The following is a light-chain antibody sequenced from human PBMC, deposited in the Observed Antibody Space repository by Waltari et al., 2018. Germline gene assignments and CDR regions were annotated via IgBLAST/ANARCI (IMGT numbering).Light chain of an antibody. CDR2: DAA. J-gene: IGKJ2*01. Sequence: RANMRVIGAFWAWYQQRHGQAPRLLIYDAANRAAGIPGRFSGSESGTEFTFTIDSLEPEDFAVYFCQLYGSSGGYTFGQGTRLEI. V-gene: IGKV3-20*01. CDR1: MRVIGAF. CDR3: QLYGSSGGYT.